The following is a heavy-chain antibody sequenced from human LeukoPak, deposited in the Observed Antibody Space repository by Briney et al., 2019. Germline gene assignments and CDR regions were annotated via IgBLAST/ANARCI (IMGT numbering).Heavy chain of an antibody. V-gene: IGHV6-1*01. CDR2: TYYRSKWYN. CDR1: GDSVSSNSAA. D-gene: IGHD1-20*01. CDR3: ARVGYNWNQWFDI. Sequence: SQTLSLTCAISGDSVSSNSAAWNWIRQSPSRGLEWLGRTYYRSKWYNDYAVSVKSRITINPDTSKNQFSLQLNSVTAADTAIYYCARVGYNWNQWFDIWGQGTMVTVSS. J-gene: IGHJ3*02.